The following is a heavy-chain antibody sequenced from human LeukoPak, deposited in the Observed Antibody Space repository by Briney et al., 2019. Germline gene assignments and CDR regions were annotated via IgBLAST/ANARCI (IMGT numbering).Heavy chain of an antibody. Sequence: SETLSLTCTVSGGSISSYYWSWIRQPAGKGLEWIGRIYTSGSTNYNPSLKSRVTMSVDTSKNQFSLKLSSVTAADTAVYYCARAAPRGYYGSGSYAFDIWGQGTMVTVSS. D-gene: IGHD3-10*01. V-gene: IGHV4-4*07. CDR3: ARAAPRGYYGSGSYAFDI. CDR2: IYTSGST. CDR1: GGSISSYY. J-gene: IGHJ3*02.